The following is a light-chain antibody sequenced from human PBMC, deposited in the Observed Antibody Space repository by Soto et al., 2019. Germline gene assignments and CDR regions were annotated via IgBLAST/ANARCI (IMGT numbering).Light chain of an antibody. CDR2: EVS. Sequence: QSVLTQPASVSGSPAQSITISCTGTSSDVGGYNYVSWYQHHPGKAPKLIIYEVSYRPSGVSNRFSGSKSGNTASLTISGLQADDEADYYCCSYTSTRTHVFGTGTKVNGL. V-gene: IGLV2-14*01. CDR3: CSYTSTRTHV. J-gene: IGLJ1*01. CDR1: SSDVGGYNY.